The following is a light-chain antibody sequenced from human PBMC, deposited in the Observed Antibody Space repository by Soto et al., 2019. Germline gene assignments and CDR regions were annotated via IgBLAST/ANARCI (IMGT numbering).Light chain of an antibody. J-gene: IGLJ2*01. Sequence: QSALTQPASVSGSPGQSITISCTGTSSDVGGYNYVSWYQQHPGKVPKLMIYDVSNRPSGVSNRFSGSKAGNTASLTISGLQAEDEADYSCSSYTSSSTVVFGGGTKVTVL. CDR3: SSYTSSSTVV. V-gene: IGLV2-14*03. CDR2: DVS. CDR1: SSDVGGYNY.